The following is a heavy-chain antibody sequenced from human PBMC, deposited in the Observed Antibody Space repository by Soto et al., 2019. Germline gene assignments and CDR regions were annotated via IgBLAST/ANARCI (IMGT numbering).Heavy chain of an antibody. CDR3: ARQDYGSGSYFSPSPRYYYGMDV. CDR2: IDPSDSYT. D-gene: IGHD3-10*01. CDR1: GYSFTIYW. Sequence: AGESLKISCKGSGYSFTIYWISWVRQMPGKGLEWMGRIDPSDSYTNYSPSFQGHVTISADKSISTAYLQWSSLKASDTAMYYCARQDYGSGSYFSPSPRYYYGMDVWGQGTTVTVSS. J-gene: IGHJ6*02. V-gene: IGHV5-10-1*01.